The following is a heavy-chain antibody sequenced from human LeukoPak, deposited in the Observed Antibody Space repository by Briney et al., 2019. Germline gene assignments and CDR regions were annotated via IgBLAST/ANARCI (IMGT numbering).Heavy chain of an antibody. CDR1: GFTFSSYA. CDR2: ISYDGSNK. Sequence: GRSLRLSCAASGFTFSSYAMHWVRQAPGKGLEWVAVISYDGSNKYYADSVKGRFTISRDNSKNTLYLQMNSLRAEDTAVYYCAREYCSSTSCYGMDVWGKGTTVTVSS. CDR3: AREYCSSTSCYGMDV. J-gene: IGHJ6*04. D-gene: IGHD2-2*01. V-gene: IGHV3-30*04.